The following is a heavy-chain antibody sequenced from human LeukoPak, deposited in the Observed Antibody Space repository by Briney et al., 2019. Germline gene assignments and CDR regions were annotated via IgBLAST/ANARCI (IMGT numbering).Heavy chain of an antibody. Sequence: SETLSLTCTVSGGSISNYYWSWIRQPAGKGLEWIGRIYISGSTNYNASLKSRVTMSVDTSKNQFSLKLSSVTAADTAVYYRARWNYGGLSDWGQGTLVTVSS. D-gene: IGHD3-16*01. J-gene: IGHJ4*02. CDR1: GGSISNYY. V-gene: IGHV4-4*07. CDR3: ARWNYGGLSD. CDR2: IYISGST.